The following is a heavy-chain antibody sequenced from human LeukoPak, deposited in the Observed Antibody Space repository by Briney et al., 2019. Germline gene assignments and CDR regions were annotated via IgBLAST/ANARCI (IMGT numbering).Heavy chain of an antibody. CDR3: AREGGSGSYYPAFDI. CDR1: GGTFSNYA. CDR2: ISAYNGNT. V-gene: IGHV1-18*01. J-gene: IGHJ3*02. Sequence: GASVKVSCKASGGTFSNYAISWVRQAPGQGLEWMGWISAYNGNTNYAQKLQGRVTMTTDTSTSTAYMELRSLRSDDTAVYYCAREGGSGSYYPAFDIWGQGTMVTVSS. D-gene: IGHD3-10*01.